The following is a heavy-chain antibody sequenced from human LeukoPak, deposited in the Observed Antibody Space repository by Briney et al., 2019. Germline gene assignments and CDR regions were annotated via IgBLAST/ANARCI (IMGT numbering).Heavy chain of an antibody. Sequence: PGGSLRLSCAASGFTFSNYNMNRVRQAPGKGLEWVSYISSSSSTIYYADSVKGRFTISRDNAKNSLYLQMNSLRAEDTSVYYCARAFRGYTFGFDSWGQGTLVTVSS. CDR2: ISSSSSTI. J-gene: IGHJ4*02. CDR3: ARAFRGYTFGFDS. D-gene: IGHD5-18*01. V-gene: IGHV3-48*01. CDR1: GFTFSNYN.